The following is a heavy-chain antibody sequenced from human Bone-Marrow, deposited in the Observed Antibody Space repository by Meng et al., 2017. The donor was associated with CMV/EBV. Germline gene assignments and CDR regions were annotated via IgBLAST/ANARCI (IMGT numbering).Heavy chain of an antibody. J-gene: IGHJ4*02. D-gene: IGHD1-26*01. Sequence: QVQLQQSGPGLVKPSQTLSLTWPISGDSVSSNSATWNWIRQFPSRGLEWLGRTYYRARWYNDHAVSVSSRITINPDTSKNQFSLQLNSVTPEDTAVYYCARVSGTWYDPFDYWGQGTLVTVSS. CDR2: TYYRARWYN. CDR1: GDSVSSNSAT. V-gene: IGHV6-1*01. CDR3: ARVSGTWYDPFDY.